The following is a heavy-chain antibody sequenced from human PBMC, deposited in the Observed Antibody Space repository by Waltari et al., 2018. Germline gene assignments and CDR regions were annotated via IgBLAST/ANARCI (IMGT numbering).Heavy chain of an antibody. V-gene: IGHV1-2*04. D-gene: IGHD1-26*01. CDR1: GYTFTGYS. CDR3: ARGSGTFYYYGMDV. J-gene: IGHJ6*02. Sequence: QVQLVQSGAEVKKPGASVTVSCMASGYTFTGYSMHWVRQAPGQGLEWMGWINPNSGGTNYAQKFQGWVTMTRDTSISTAYMELSRLRADDTAVYYCARGSGTFYYYGMDVWGQGTTVTVSS. CDR2: INPNSGGT.